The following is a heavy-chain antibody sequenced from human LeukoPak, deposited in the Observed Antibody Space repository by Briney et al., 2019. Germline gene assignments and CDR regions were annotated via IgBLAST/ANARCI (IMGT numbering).Heavy chain of an antibody. Sequence: SETLSLTCTVSGGSISSYYWSWIRQPPGKGLEWIGYIYYSGSTNYNPSLKSRVTISVDTSKNQFSLKLSSVTAADTAVYYCARHGDGYHFNYWGQGTLVTVSS. V-gene: IGHV4-59*08. CDR3: ARHGDGYHFNY. CDR1: GGSISSYY. D-gene: IGHD5-24*01. CDR2: IYYSGST. J-gene: IGHJ4*02.